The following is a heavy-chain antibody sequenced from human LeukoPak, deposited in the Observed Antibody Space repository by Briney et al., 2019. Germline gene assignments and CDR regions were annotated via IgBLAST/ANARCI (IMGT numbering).Heavy chain of an antibody. CDR1: GGSISSYY. J-gene: IGHJ6*03. CDR2: IYTNGST. Sequence: SETLSLTCTVSGGSISSYYWSWIRQPAGKGLEWIGRIYTNGSTNYNPSLKSRVTMSVDTSKNQFSLKLSSVTAADTAVYYCARDLTEKLQWLVGFYYYYYMDVWGKGTTVTVSS. CDR3: ARDLTEKLQWLVGFYYYYYMDV. V-gene: IGHV4-4*07. D-gene: IGHD6-19*01.